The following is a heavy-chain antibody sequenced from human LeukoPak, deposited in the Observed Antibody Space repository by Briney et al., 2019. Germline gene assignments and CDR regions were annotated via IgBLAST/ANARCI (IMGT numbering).Heavy chain of an antibody. Sequence: GESLKISCKGFGYSFTNYWIGWVRQRPEKGLEWMGIIYPGDFDTRYSPSFQGQVTISADKSISTAYLQWSSLKASDTAIYYCARLVCSSTSCYSGFGFWGQGTLVTVSS. D-gene: IGHD2-2*01. CDR1: GYSFTNYW. CDR2: IYPGDFDT. J-gene: IGHJ4*02. V-gene: IGHV5-51*01. CDR3: ARLVCSSTSCYSGFGF.